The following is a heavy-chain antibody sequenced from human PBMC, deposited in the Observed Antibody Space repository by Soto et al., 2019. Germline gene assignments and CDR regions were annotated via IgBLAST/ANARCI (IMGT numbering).Heavy chain of an antibody. J-gene: IGHJ4*02. Sequence: SETLSLTCAVYGGSFSGYYWSWIRQPPGKGLEWIGEINHSGSTNYNPSLKSRVTISVDTSKNQFSLKLSSVTAADTAVYYCARGARGYSGYARSYYFDYWGQGTLVTVSS. CDR3: ARGARGYSGYARSYYFDY. V-gene: IGHV4-34*01. D-gene: IGHD5-12*01. CDR1: GGSFSGYY. CDR2: INHSGST.